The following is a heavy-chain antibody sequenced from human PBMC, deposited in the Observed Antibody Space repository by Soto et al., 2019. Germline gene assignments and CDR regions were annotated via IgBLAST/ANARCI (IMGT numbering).Heavy chain of an antibody. Sequence: EVHLVEFGGGLVQPSRSLRLSCVASGFTFEDYAMHWVRQAPGKGLEWVSGISWNTGTIGQADSVKGRFTISRDNANNFLYLQMNSLRAEDTALYYCAKDIGPTVTTRDDYFDYWGQGTLVTVSS. CDR3: AKDIGPTVTTRDDYFDY. CDR1: GFTFEDYA. CDR2: ISWNTGTI. D-gene: IGHD4-17*01. J-gene: IGHJ4*02. V-gene: IGHV3-9*01.